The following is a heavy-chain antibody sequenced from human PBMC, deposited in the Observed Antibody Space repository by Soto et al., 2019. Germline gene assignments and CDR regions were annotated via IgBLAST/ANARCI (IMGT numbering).Heavy chain of an antibody. CDR2: IYHSGST. Sequence: SETLSLTCAVSSGSISSRKWWTWVRQSPGKGLEWIGEIYHSGSTNYNPSLKSRVTISIDKSNNQFSLKLSSVTAADTAVYYCARDGAIVGATGYYYGMDVWGQGTTVTVSS. D-gene: IGHD1-26*01. J-gene: IGHJ6*02. CDR1: SGSISSRKW. CDR3: ARDGAIVGATGYYYGMDV. V-gene: IGHV4-4*02.